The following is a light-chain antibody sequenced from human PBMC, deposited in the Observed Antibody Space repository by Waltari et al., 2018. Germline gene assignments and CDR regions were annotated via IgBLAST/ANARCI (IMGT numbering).Light chain of an antibody. J-gene: IGLJ3*02. CDR2: DVS. V-gene: IGLV2-14*03. Sequence: QSALTQPASVSGSPGQSITISCTGTSSDVGGYNYVSWYQQHPVKAPKLMIYDVSNRPSGVSNRFSGSKSGNTASLTISGLQAEDEADYYCSSYTSSLTPVFGGGTKLTVL. CDR3: SSYTSSLTPV. CDR1: SSDVGGYNY.